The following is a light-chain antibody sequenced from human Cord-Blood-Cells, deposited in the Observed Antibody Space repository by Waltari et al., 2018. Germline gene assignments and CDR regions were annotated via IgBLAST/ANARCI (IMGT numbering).Light chain of an antibody. V-gene: IGKV3-11*01. J-gene: IGKJ5*01. CDR2: DAS. CDR1: QSVSSY. CDR3: QQRSNWPIT. Sequence: EIVLTQSPATLSLSPGERATLSCRSSQSVSSYLAWYQQKPGQAPRLLIYDASNRATGIPARCSGSASGTDFTLTISSLEPEDFAVYYCQQRSNWPITSGQGTRLEIK.